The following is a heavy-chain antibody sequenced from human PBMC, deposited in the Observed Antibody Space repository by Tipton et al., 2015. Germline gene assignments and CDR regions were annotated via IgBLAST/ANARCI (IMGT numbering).Heavy chain of an antibody. J-gene: IGHJ2*01. Sequence: RSLRLSCAASGFAFDDHAMHWVRQAPGKGLEWVSGISWDSGSMGHADSVKGRFIISRDNAKNSLYLQMYSLRPEDTALYYCAKSFPNSSGYNWYFDLWGRGTLVTVSS. CDR3: AKSFPNSSGYNWYFDL. CDR1: GFAFDDHA. D-gene: IGHD3-22*01. V-gene: IGHV3-9*01. CDR2: ISWDSGSM.